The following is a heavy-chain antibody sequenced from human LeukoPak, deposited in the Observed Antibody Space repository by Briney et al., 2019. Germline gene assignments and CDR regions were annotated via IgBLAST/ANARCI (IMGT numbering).Heavy chain of an antibody. CDR1: GFTFSSYW. CDR2: IHSDGSST. CDR3: ASGYDFWSDFFDY. Sequence: GGSLRLSCAASGFTFSSYWMHWVRQAPGKGLVWVSRIHSDGSSTSYADSVKGRFTISRDNAKNTLYLQMNSLRAEDTAVYYCASGYDFWSDFFDYWGQGTLVTVSS. D-gene: IGHD3-3*01. V-gene: IGHV3-74*01. J-gene: IGHJ4*02.